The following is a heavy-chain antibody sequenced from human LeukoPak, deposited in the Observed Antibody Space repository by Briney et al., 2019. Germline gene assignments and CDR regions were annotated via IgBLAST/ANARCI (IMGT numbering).Heavy chain of an antibody. J-gene: IGHJ5*02. D-gene: IGHD3-10*01. CDR2: INPNSGGT. Sequence: ASVKVSCKASGYTFTGYYMHWVRQAPGQGLEWMGWINPNSGGTNYAQKFQGRVTITADKSTSTAYMELSSLRSEDTAVYYCARDGVLLWFGDVTGHGWFDPWGQGTLVTVSS. V-gene: IGHV1-2*02. CDR1: GYTFTGYY. CDR3: ARDGVLLWFGDVTGHGWFDP.